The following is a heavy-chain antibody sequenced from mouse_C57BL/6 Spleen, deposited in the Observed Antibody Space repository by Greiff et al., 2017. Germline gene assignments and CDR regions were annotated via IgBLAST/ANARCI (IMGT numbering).Heavy chain of an antibody. D-gene: IGHD4-1*01. J-gene: IGHJ1*03. V-gene: IGHV1-19*01. Sequence: VQLKESGPVLVKPGASVKMSCKASGYTFTDYYMNWVKQSHGKSLEWIGVINPYNGGTSYNQKFKGKATLTVDKSSSTAYMELNSLTSEDSAVXYGAGRGFWNCWYFDVWGTGTTVTVSS. CDR3: AGRGFWNCWYFDV. CDR2: INPYNGGT. CDR1: GYTFTDYY.